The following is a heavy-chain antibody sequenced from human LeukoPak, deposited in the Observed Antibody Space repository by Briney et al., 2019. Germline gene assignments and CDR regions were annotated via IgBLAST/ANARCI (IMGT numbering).Heavy chain of an antibody. V-gene: IGHV3-23*01. CDR3: AKVLWFGELSDALDY. D-gene: IGHD3-10*01. Sequence: GGSLRLSCAASGFTFSSYAMSWVRQAPGKGLEWVSAISGSGGSTYYADSVKGRFTISRDNSKNTLYLQMNSLRAEDTAVYYCAKVLWFGELSDALDYWGQGTLVTVSS. CDR1: GFTFSSYA. CDR2: ISGSGGST. J-gene: IGHJ4*02.